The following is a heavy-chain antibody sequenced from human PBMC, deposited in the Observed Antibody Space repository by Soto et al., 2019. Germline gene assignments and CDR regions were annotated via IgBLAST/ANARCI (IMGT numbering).Heavy chain of an antibody. D-gene: IGHD5-18*01. J-gene: IGHJ4*02. V-gene: IGHV3-30-3*01. Sequence: GGSLRLSCAAPGFTFSSYAMHWVRQAPGKGLEWVAVISYDGSNKYYADSVKGRFTISRDNSKNTLYLQMNSLKTEDTGVYYCTTDSVDTPVGTDYWGQGTLVTVSS. CDR3: TTDSVDTPVGTDY. CDR2: ISYDGSNK. CDR1: GFTFSSYA.